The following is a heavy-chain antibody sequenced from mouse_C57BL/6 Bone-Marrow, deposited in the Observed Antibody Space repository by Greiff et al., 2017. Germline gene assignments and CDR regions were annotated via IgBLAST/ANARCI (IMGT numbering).Heavy chain of an antibody. D-gene: IGHD3-1*01. J-gene: IGHJ4*01. CDR1: GFSLTSYA. CDR3: ASPGLGAMGY. Sequence: VQLQQSGPGLVAPSQSLSISCTVSGFSLTSYAISWVRQPPGKGLEWIGVIWTGGGTNYNSAIKYRLSISKDNSESQVFLKMNSLQTEDTARYYCASPGLGAMGYWGQGTSVTVSS. V-gene: IGHV2-9-1*01. CDR2: IWTGGGT.